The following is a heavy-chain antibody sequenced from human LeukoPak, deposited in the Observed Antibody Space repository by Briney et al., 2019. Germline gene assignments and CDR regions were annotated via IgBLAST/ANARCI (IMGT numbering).Heavy chain of an antibody. V-gene: IGHV1-46*01. Sequence: EASVKVSCKASGYTFTGYYMYWVRQAPGQGLEWMGWINPSGGSTSYAQKFQGRVTMTRDMSTSTVYMELSSLRSEDTAVYYCAREPHDSSGYYEYYFDYWGQGILVTVSS. CDR1: GYTFTGYY. CDR2: INPSGGST. D-gene: IGHD3-22*01. CDR3: AREPHDSSGYYEYYFDY. J-gene: IGHJ4*02.